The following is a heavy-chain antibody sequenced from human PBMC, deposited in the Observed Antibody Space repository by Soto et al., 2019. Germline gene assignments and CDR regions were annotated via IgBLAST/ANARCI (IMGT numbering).Heavy chain of an antibody. V-gene: IGHV3-23*01. CDR3: ARRGPGTYFDY. CDR2: ISGSGDST. D-gene: IGHD6-13*01. Sequence: GGSLRLSCAASGFTFSSYAMNWVRQAPGKGLEWVSVISGSGDSTYYADSVKGRFTISRDNSKNTLYLQMNSLSAEDMAVYYCARRGPGTYFDYWGQGTLVTVSS. CDR1: GFTFSSYA. J-gene: IGHJ4*02.